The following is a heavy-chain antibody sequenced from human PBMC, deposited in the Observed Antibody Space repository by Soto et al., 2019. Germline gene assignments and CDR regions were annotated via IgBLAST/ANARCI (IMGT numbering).Heavy chain of an antibody. V-gene: IGHV3-30*18. CDR2: ISSAGTNE. J-gene: IGHJ6*03. Sequence: QVQLVESGGGVVQPGRSLRLSCAASGFTFRGYGIHWVRQAPGKGLEWVAVISSAGTNEYYSDSVKGRFTISRDNSKNTLYLQMTSLRADDTAVYYCAKDLGGYYYYYYMEVWGKGTTVTVSS. CDR3: AKDLGGYYYYYYMEV. CDR1: GFTFRGYG.